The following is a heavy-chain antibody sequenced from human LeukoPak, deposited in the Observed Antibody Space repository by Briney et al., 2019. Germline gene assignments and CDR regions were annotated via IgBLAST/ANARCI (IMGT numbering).Heavy chain of an antibody. CDR3: AKIIVVVPAAAYRDDY. CDR2: ISGSDGST. J-gene: IGHJ4*02. CDR1: GFTFSSYA. V-gene: IGHV3-23*01. D-gene: IGHD2-2*01. Sequence: GGSLRLSCAASGFTFSSYAMSWVRQAPGKGLEWVSAISGSDGSTYYADSVKGRFTISRDNSKNTLYLQMNSLRAEDTAVYYCAKIIVVVPAAAYRDDYWGQGTLVTVSS.